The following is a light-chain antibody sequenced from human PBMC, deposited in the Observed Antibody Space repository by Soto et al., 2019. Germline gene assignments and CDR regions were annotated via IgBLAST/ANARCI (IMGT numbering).Light chain of an antibody. J-gene: IGLJ1*01. V-gene: IGLV2-8*01. CDR1: NTDNGAYNF. CDR2: EVT. Sequence: QSAPSPPPSATASRGKTSTISCTRTNTDNGAYNFVSWYQQHSGVAPKVIICEVTRRPSGVPDGFSGSKCGNTACLTVSGLQPEDEAEYYSSSYAGKNNCDVFGCGTKATVL. CDR3: SSYAGKNNCDV.